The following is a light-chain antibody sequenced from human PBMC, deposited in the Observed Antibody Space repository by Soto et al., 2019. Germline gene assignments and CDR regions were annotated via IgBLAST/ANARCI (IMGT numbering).Light chain of an antibody. Sequence: QSVLTQPRSVSGSPGQSVTISCTGTSNDVGGYDYVSWYQQHPGKAPKLMLLDVTKRPSGVPDRFFGSKSGNTASLTISGLQAEDEADYFCCSYAGTLGVCGTGTKLTVL. CDR1: SNDVGGYDY. V-gene: IGLV2-11*01. CDR2: DVT. CDR3: CSYAGTLGV. J-gene: IGLJ1*01.